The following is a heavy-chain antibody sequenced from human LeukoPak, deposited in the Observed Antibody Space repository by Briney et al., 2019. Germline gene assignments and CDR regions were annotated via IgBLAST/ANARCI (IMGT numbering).Heavy chain of an antibody. J-gene: IGHJ4*02. CDR2: INPNSGDT. D-gene: IGHD6-19*01. Sequence: PEASVTVSCKASGYTFTGYYMHWVRQAPGQGLEWMGWINPNSGDTNYAQKFQGRVTMTRDTSISTAYMELSRLRSDDTAVYYCARDKSGNSGWYSYFDYWGQGTLVTVSS. CDR1: GYTFTGYY. V-gene: IGHV1-2*02. CDR3: ARDKSGNSGWYSYFDY.